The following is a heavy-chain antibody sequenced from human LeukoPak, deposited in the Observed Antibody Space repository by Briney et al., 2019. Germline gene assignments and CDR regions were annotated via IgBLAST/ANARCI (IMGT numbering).Heavy chain of an antibody. CDR3: ARDPPYGSGSSFDY. Sequence: ASVKVSCKASGYTFTGYYMHWVRQAPGQGLEWMGWINPNSGGTNYAQKFQGRVTMTRDTSISTAYMELSRLRSDDTAVYYCARDPPYGSGSSFDYWGQGTLVTVSS. J-gene: IGHJ4*02. D-gene: IGHD3-10*01. CDR2: INPNSGGT. V-gene: IGHV1-2*02. CDR1: GYTFTGYY.